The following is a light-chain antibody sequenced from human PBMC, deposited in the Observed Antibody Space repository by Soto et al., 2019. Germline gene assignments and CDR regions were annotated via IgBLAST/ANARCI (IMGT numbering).Light chain of an antibody. CDR2: KAS. CDR1: QSINSW. J-gene: IGKJ1*01. V-gene: IGKV1-5*03. CDR3: HQYDSFPGT. Sequence: DIQMTQSPSTLSRSVGDRITITCRASQSINSWLAWYQQKPGKAPKLLIYKASTLVSGVPSRFSGSGSGTDFTLTISSLQPDDFATYYCHQYDSFPGTFGQGTKVEIK.